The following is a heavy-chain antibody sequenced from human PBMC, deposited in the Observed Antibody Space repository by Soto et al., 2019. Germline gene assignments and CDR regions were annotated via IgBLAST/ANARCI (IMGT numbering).Heavy chain of an antibody. J-gene: IGHJ6*02. D-gene: IGHD3-22*01. V-gene: IGHV5-51*01. CDR3: ARHGPRVYYDNSDYYYYGMDV. CDR2: IYPGDSDT. Sequence: GESLKISCKGSGYSFTIYWIGWVRQMPGKGLGWVGIIYPGDSDTRYSPSFQGQVTISADKSISTAYLQWSSLKASDTAMYYCARHGPRVYYDNSDYYYYGMDVWGQGTTVTVSS. CDR1: GYSFTIYW.